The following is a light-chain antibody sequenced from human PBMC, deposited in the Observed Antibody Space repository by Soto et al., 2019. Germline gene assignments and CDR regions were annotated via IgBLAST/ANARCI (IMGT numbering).Light chain of an antibody. Sequence: DIQMTQSPSSLSASVGDIFTITCRASQSISSYLNWYQQKPGKAPKLLIYAASSLQSGVPSRFSGSGSGTDFTLTISSLQPDDFGTYYCQEYNSYWTFGQGTKVDIK. J-gene: IGKJ1*01. CDR3: QEYNSYWT. CDR1: QSISSY. V-gene: IGKV1-39*01. CDR2: AAS.